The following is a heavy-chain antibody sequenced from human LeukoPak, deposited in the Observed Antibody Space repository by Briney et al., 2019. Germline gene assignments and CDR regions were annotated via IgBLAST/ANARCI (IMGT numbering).Heavy chain of an antibody. D-gene: IGHD3-10*01. V-gene: IGHV3-23*01. CDR2: ISGSGGST. Sequence: GGSLRLSCAASGFTFSSYGMSWVRQAPGKGLEWVSAISGSGGSTYYADSVKGRFTISRDNSKNTLYLQMNSLRAEDTAVYYCAREGVTMVRGVIISPHYFDYWGQGTLVTVSS. CDR3: AREGVTMVRGVIISPHYFDY. J-gene: IGHJ4*02. CDR1: GFTFSSYG.